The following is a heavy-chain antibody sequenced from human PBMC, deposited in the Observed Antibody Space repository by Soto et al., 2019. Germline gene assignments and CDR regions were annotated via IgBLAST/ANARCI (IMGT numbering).Heavy chain of an antibody. CDR1: GFTFTRYS. Sequence: GGSLRLSCAASGFTFTRYSMNWVRQAPGKGLEWVSSISSTTNYIYYGDSMKGRFTISRDDGKNSLYLEIHSLRAEDTAVYYCARESEDLTSNFDYWGQGTLVTVSS. J-gene: IGHJ4*02. CDR3: ARESEDLTSNFDY. V-gene: IGHV3-21*06. CDR2: ISSTTNYI.